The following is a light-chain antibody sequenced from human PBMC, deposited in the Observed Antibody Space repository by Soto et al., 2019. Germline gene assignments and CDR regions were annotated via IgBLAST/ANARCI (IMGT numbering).Light chain of an antibody. CDR3: SSYTSSSTGGV. V-gene: IGLV2-14*01. J-gene: IGLJ2*01. CDR1: SSDVGGYNY. Sequence: QSALTQPASVSGSPGQSITISCTGTSSDVGGYNYVYWYQQHPGKAPKLMIYDVSNRPSGVSNRFSGSKSGNTASLTISGLQAEDEADYYCSSYTSSSTGGVFGGGTELTVL. CDR2: DVS.